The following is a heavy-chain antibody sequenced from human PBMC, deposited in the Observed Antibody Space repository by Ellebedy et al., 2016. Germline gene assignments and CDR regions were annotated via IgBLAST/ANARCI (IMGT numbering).Heavy chain of an antibody. CDR1: GFSFSSYA. V-gene: IGHV3-23*01. CDR3: AKCRHINGCLLDY. Sequence: GGSLRLSCAASGFSFSSYAMSWVRQAPGKGPEWVSTITGRGDRTNYADSVKGRFTISRDSSKNTLYLDMDCLRAEDTAIYYCAKCRHINGCLLDYWGQGTLVTVSS. J-gene: IGHJ4*02. CDR2: ITGRGDRT. D-gene: IGHD6-19*01.